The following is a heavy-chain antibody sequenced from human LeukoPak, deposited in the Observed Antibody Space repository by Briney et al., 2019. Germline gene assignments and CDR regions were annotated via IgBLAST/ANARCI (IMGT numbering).Heavy chain of an antibody. CDR1: GGSISSYY. V-gene: IGHV4-59*08. Sequence: SETLSLTCTVSGGSISSYYWSWIRQPPGKGLEWIGYIYYSGSTSYNPSLKSRVTISVDTSKNQFSLKLSSVTAADTAVYYCARAPEAAGTFDYWGQGTLVTVSS. J-gene: IGHJ4*02. CDR3: ARAPEAAGTFDY. CDR2: IYYSGST. D-gene: IGHD6-13*01.